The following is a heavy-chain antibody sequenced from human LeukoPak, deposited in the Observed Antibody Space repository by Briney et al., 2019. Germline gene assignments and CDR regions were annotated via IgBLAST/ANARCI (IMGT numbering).Heavy chain of an antibody. CDR3: ARDRGGITGSLGIDY. J-gene: IGHJ4*02. V-gene: IGHV3-30*02. D-gene: IGHD1-20*01. CDR1: GFTFNSYG. CDR2: IRYDGSNK. Sequence: PGGSLRLSCAASGFTFNSYGMHWVRQAPGKGLEWVAFIRYDGSNKYYADSVKGRFTISRDNSKNTLYLQMNSLRAEDTAVYYCARDRGGITGSLGIDYWGQGTLVTVSS.